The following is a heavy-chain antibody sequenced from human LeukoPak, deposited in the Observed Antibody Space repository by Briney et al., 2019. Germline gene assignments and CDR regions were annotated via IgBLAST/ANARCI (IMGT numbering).Heavy chain of an antibody. CDR2: ISGSGGRT. Sequence: GGSLRLSCAASGFTFSSYAMSWVRQAPGKGLEWVSVISGSGGRTYYADSVKGRFTISRDNSKNTLYLQMNSLRAEDTAVYYCAKTYYYDSSGSHYFDYWGQRTLVTVSS. V-gene: IGHV3-23*01. J-gene: IGHJ4*02. CDR3: AKTYYYDSSGSHYFDY. D-gene: IGHD3-22*01. CDR1: GFTFSSYA.